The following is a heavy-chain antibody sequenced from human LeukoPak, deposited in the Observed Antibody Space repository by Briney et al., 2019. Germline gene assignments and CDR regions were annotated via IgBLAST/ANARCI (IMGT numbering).Heavy chain of an antibody. D-gene: IGHD1-1*01. V-gene: IGHV5-51*01. CDR3: ARRGTGTTFRGDFDI. CDR1: GYSFTTYW. CDR2: IYPGDSDT. Sequence: GESLKISCKGSGYSFTTYWIGWVRQMPGKGLEWMGIIYPGDSDTRYSPSFQGQVTISVDKSISTAYLQWSSLKASDSAMYYCARRGTGTTFRGDFDIWGQGTMVTVSS. J-gene: IGHJ3*02.